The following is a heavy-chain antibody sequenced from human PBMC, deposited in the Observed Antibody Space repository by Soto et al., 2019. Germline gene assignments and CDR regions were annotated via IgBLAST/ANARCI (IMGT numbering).Heavy chain of an antibody. CDR1: GGSISSYY. Sequence: KPSETLSLTCTVSGGSISSYYWSWIRQPPGKGLEWIGYIYYSGSTNYNPSLKSRVTISVDTSKNQFSLKLSSVTAADTAVYYCASSDRNYYDSSGYLPGPYWGQGTLVTVSS. V-gene: IGHV4-59*08. J-gene: IGHJ4*02. CDR3: ASSDRNYYDSSGYLPGPY. D-gene: IGHD3-22*01. CDR2: IYYSGST.